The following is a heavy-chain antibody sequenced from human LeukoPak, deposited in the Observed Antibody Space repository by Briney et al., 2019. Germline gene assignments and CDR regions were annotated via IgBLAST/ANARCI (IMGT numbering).Heavy chain of an antibody. V-gene: IGHV4-59*01. D-gene: IGHD3-3*01. J-gene: IGHJ6*02. CDR1: GGSISSYY. Sequence: SETLSLTCTVSGGSISSYYWSWIRQPPGKGLEWIGYIYYSGSANYNPSLKSRVTISVDTSKNQFSLKLSSVTAADTAVYYCARDRYYDFWSGYRGPDYYGMDVWGQGTTVTVSS. CDR2: IYYSGSA. CDR3: ARDRYYDFWSGYRGPDYYGMDV.